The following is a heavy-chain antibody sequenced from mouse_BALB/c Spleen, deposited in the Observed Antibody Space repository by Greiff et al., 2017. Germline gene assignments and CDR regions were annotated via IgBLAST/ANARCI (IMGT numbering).Heavy chain of an antibody. D-gene: IGHD3-2*02. CDR3: ARQANYYAMDY. CDR1: GYTFTSYW. Sequence: VQLQQSGAELAKPGASVKMSCKASGYTFTSYWMHWVKQRPGQGLEWIGYINPSTGYTEYNQKFKDKATLTADKSSSTAYMQLSSLTSEDSAVYYCARQANYYAMDYGGQGTSVTVSS. J-gene: IGHJ4*01. V-gene: IGHV1-7*01. CDR2: INPSTGYT.